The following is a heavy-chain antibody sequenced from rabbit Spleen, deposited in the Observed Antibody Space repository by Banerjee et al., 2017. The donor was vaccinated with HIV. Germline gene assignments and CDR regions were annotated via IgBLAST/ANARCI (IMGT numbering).Heavy chain of an antibody. CDR2: IGANSGTT. Sequence: QQLVESGGDLVKPGASLTLTCTASGIDFSGSYYMCWVRQAPGKGLEWIACIGANSGTTYYATWAKGRFTISKTSSTTVTLQMTSLTAADTATYFCARGTANDNLWGPGTLVTVS. D-gene: IGHD6-1*01. V-gene: IGHV1S40*01. J-gene: IGHJ4*01. CDR1: GIDFSGSYY. CDR3: ARGTANDNL.